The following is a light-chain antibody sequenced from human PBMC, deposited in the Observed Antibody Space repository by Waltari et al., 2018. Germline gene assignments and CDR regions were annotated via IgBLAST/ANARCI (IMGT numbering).Light chain of an antibody. CDR2: WAS. V-gene: IGKV4-1*01. Sequence: DIVMTQSPDSLAVSLGERATINCKSSQSVLYSPTIKNYLAWYQQKPGQPPKLPIYWASTRESGVPDRFSGSGSGTDFTLTISSLQAEDVAVYYCHQYYATPWTFGQGTKLEIK. J-gene: IGKJ1*01. CDR1: QSVLYSPTIKNY. CDR3: HQYYATPWT.